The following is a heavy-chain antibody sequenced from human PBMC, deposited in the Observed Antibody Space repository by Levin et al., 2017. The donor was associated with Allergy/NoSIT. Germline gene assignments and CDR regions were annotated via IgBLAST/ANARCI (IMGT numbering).Heavy chain of an antibody. CDR2: IDPSDSYT. V-gene: IGHV5-10-1*01. J-gene: IGHJ3*02. CDR3: AGAPYLDAFDI. D-gene: IGHD2-2*02. CDR1: GYSFTSYW. Sequence: GGSLRLSCQGSGYSFTSYWISWVRQMPGKGLEWMGRIDPSDSYTNNSPSFQGHVTISVDKSISTAYLQWSSLKASDTAMYYCAGAPYLDAFDIWGQGTMVTVSS.